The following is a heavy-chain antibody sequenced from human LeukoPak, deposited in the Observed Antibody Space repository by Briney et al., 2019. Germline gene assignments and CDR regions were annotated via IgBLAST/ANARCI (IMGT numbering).Heavy chain of an antibody. J-gene: IGHJ4*02. CDR1: GGSISSSSYY. CDR2: IYYSGST. CDR3: ATQVFRREDY. V-gene: IGHV4-39*07. Sequence: ASETLSLTCTVSGGSISSSSYYWGWIRQPPGKGLEWIGSIYYSGSTYYNPSLKSRVTISVDTSKNQFSLKLSSVTAADTAVYYCATQVFRREDYWGQGTLVTVSS. D-gene: IGHD3-10*02.